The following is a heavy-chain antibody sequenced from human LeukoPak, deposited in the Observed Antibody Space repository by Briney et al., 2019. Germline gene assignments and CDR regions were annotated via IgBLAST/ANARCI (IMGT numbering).Heavy chain of an antibody. V-gene: IGHV3-21*01. J-gene: IGHJ4*02. Sequence: GGSLRLSCAASGFTFSSYSMNWVRQAPGKGLEWVSSISSSSYIYYADSVEGRFTISRDNTKNSLYLQMNSLRAEDTAVYYCAREGVAGSIGLDYWGQGTLVTVSS. CDR1: GFTFSSYS. CDR2: ISSSSYI. D-gene: IGHD6-19*01. CDR3: AREGVAGSIGLDY.